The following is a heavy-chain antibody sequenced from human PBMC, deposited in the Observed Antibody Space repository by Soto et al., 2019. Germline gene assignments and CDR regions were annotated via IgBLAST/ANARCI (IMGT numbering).Heavy chain of an antibody. CDR3: AGYTVVTPRDAFDI. V-gene: IGHV4-30-2*01. D-gene: IGHD2-15*01. CDR2: IVHTGSA. CDR1: GGSISSGSYS. Sequence: QLQLQESGSGLVKPSQTLSLTCVVSGGSISSGSYSWSWIRQPPGKGLEWIGYIVHTGSAYYNPSLKSLVTISVDRSKNQFSLKLTSVTAADTAVYYCAGYTVVTPRDAFDIWGQGTMVTVSS. J-gene: IGHJ3*02.